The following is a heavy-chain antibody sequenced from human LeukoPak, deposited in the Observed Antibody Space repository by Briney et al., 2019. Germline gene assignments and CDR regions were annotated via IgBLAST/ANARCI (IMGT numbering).Heavy chain of an antibody. Sequence: SETLSLTCTVSDCSITSVYYWGWIRQPPGKGLEWIGSIFHSGSTDYNPSLKSRLTISVDTSKAQFSLRLRSVTAADTAVYYCARIAPQSGSYSGDYWGQGTLVTVSS. CDR1: DCSITSVYY. J-gene: IGHJ4*02. CDR2: IFHSGST. D-gene: IGHD1-26*01. CDR3: ARIAPQSGSYSGDY. V-gene: IGHV4-38-2*02.